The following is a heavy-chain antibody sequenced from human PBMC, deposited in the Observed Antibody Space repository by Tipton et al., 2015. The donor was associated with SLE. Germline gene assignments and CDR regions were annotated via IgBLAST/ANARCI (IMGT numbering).Heavy chain of an antibody. V-gene: IGHV4-31*03. J-gene: IGHJ4*02. CDR3: ARARRTTSSHFDY. CDR1: GGSISRFGYY. D-gene: IGHD6-6*01. Sequence: TLSLTCTVSGGSISRFGYYWSWIRQHQGKGLEWIGYIYHTGSTYYNPSLESRLTISIDTSKNQFSLRLTSMTPADTALYYCARARRTTSSHFDYWGQGTLVTVSS. CDR2: IYHTGST.